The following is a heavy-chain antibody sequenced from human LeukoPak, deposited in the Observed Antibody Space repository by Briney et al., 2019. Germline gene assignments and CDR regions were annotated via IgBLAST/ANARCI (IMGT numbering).Heavy chain of an antibody. CDR1: GGSISSGGYS. CDR3: ASYSSGYYYGTETAKYFQH. V-gene: IGHV4-30-2*01. D-gene: IGHD3-22*01. CDR2: ICDSGST. Sequence: TSQTLSLTCAVSGGSISSGGYSWSWIRQPPGKRLEWIGYICDSGSTYYNPSLKSRVTISVDRSKNQFSLKLSSVTAADTAVYYCASYSSGYYYGTETAKYFQHWGQGTLVTVSS. J-gene: IGHJ1*01.